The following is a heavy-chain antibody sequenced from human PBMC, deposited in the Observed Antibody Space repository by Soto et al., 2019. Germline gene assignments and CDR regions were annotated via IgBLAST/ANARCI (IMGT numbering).Heavy chain of an antibody. J-gene: IGHJ5*02. CDR3: ARAISAAADTLGNNWFDP. Sequence: QVQLVQSGAEVKKPGSSVKVSCKASGGTFSSYAISWVRQAPGQGLEWMGGIIPIFGTANYAQKFQGRVTITADESTSTAYMELSSLRSEDTAVYYCARAISAAADTLGNNWFDPWGQGTLVTVSS. CDR2: IIPIFGTA. V-gene: IGHV1-69*01. CDR1: GGTFSSYA. D-gene: IGHD6-13*01.